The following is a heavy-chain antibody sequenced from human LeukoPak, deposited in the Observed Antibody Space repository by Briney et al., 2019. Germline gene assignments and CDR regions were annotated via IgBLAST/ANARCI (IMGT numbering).Heavy chain of an antibody. J-gene: IGHJ4*02. V-gene: IGHV3-30-3*01. CDR1: GFTFSSYA. Sequence: GGSLRLSCAASGFTFSSYAMSWVRQAPGKGLEWVAVISYDGSNKYYADSVKGRFTISRDNSKNTLYLQMNSLRAEDTAVYYCARDLHYYDSSGPATDWGQGTLVTVSS. D-gene: IGHD3-22*01. CDR3: ARDLHYYDSSGPATD. CDR2: ISYDGSNK.